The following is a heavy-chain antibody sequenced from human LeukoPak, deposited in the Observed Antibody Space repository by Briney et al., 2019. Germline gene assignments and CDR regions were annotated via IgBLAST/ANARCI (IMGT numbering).Heavy chain of an antibody. J-gene: IGHJ5*02. CDR1: GGSISSYY. CDR3: ARAHRLAAAGTSFDP. D-gene: IGHD6-13*01. CDR2: IYYSGST. Sequence: SETLSLTCTVSGGSISSYYWSRIRQPPGKGLEWIGYIYYSGSTNYNPSLKSRVTISVDTSKNQFSLKLSSVTAADTAVYYCARAHRLAAAGTSFDPWGQGTLVTVSS. V-gene: IGHV4-59*01.